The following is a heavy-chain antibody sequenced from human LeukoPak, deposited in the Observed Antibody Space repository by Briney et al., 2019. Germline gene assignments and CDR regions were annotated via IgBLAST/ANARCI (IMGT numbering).Heavy chain of an antibody. CDR2: INPNSGGT. CDR3: ARDSSSEGLDP. Sequence: ASVKVSCKASGGTFSSYAISWVRQAPGQGLEWMGWINPNSGGTNYAQKFQGRVTMTRDTSISTAYMELSRLRSDDTAVYYCARDSSSEGLDPWGQGTLVTVSS. V-gene: IGHV1-2*02. CDR1: GGTFSSYA. J-gene: IGHJ5*02. D-gene: IGHD6-19*01.